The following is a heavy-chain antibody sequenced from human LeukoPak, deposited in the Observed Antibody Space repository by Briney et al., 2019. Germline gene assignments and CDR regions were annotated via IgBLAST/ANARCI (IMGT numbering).Heavy chain of an antibody. V-gene: IGHV3-30-3*01. CDR1: GFTFSSYA. J-gene: IGHJ5*02. D-gene: IGHD6-13*01. CDR2: ISYDGSNK. Sequence: GGSLRLSCAASGFTFSSYAMHWVRQAPGKGLEWVAVISYDGSNKYYADSVKDRFTISRDNSKNTLYLQMNSLRAEDTAVYYCARDKVAAAGIGFDPWGQGTLVTVSS. CDR3: ARDKVAAAGIGFDP.